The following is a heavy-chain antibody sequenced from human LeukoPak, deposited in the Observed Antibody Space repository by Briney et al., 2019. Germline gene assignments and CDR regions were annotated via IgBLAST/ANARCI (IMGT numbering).Heavy chain of an antibody. J-gene: IGHJ4*02. Sequence: PSETLSLTCTVSGGSISSYYWSWIRQPPGKGLEWIGYIYYSGSTNYNPSLKSRVTISVDTSKNQFSLKLSSVTAADTAVYYCARARPYYYESGGYYYFDYWGQGTLVTVSS. CDR2: IYYSGST. D-gene: IGHD3-22*01. CDR1: GGSISSYY. V-gene: IGHV4-59*08. CDR3: ARARPYYYESGGYYYFDY.